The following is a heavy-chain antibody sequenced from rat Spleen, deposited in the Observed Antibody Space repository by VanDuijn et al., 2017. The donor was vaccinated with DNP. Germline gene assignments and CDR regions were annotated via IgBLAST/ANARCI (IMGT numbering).Heavy chain of an antibody. CDR1: GFNFNDYW. CDR2: INEDSGTI. J-gene: IGHJ3*01. D-gene: IGHD1-11*01. CDR3: ARLGWHGWFAY. V-gene: IGHV4-2*01. Sequence: EVKFVESGGGLVQPGRSLKLSCAASGFNFNDYWMGWVRQAPGKGLEWIGEINEDSGTINYTPSLKDKFTISRDNAQNTLYLQKSKLGSEDTAIYFCARLGWHGWFAYWGQGTLVTVSS.